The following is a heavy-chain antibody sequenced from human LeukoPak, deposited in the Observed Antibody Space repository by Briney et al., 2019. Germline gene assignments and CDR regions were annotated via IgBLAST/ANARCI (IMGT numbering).Heavy chain of an antibody. J-gene: IGHJ6*02. CDR3: APLYCSGGSCYSGYGMDV. CDR2: ISGSGGST. D-gene: IGHD2-15*01. V-gene: IGHV3-23*01. Sequence: GGSLRLSCAASGFTFSSYAMSWVRQAPGKGLEWVSAISGSGGSTYYADSVKGRFTISRDNSKNTLYLQMNSLRAEGTAVYYSAPLYCSGGSCYSGYGMDVWGQGTTVTVSS. CDR1: GFTFSSYA.